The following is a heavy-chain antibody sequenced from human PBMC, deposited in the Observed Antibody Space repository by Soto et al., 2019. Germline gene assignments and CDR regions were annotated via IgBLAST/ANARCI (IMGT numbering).Heavy chain of an antibody. CDR1: GGSISSGGYY. CDR3: ARSVTP. CDR2: IYYSGRP. D-gene: IGHD3-10*01. Sequence: QVQLQESGPGLVKPSQTLSLTCTVSGGSISSGGYYWSWIRQHPGKGLEWIGFIYYSGRPYYNPSLTSLVTISVDTPKTQFSLKLSCVTAADAAVYYCARSVTPWGQGTLVTVSS. V-gene: IGHV4-31*01. J-gene: IGHJ5*02.